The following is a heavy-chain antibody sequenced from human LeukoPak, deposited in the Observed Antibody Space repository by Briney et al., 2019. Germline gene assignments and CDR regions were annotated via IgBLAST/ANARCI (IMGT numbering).Heavy chain of an antibody. CDR2: INSDGSTT. CDR1: GFTFSTYF. J-gene: IGHJ4*02. V-gene: IGHV3-74*01. CDR3: ARGVHYGSDY. Sequence: GGSLRLSCAASGFTFSTYFMHWVRQAPGKGLVWVSRINSDGSTTSLADSVKGRFTISRDNAKNTLYLQMDSLGAEDTAVYFCARGVHYGSDYWGQGTLVTVSP. D-gene: IGHD4-17*01.